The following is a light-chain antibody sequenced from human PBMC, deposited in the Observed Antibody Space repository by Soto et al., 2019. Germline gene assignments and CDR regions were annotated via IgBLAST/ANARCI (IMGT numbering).Light chain of an antibody. CDR2: GNS. CDR3: QSYDSSLSEV. V-gene: IGLV1-40*01. CDR1: SSNIGAGYD. J-gene: IGLJ1*01. Sequence: QSVLTQPPSVSGAPGQRVTISCTGSSSNIGAGYDVHWYQQLPGTAPKLLIYGNSNRPSGVPDRFSGSNSGTLASLAITWLQDDDEADYYGQSYDSSLSEVFGTGTKLTV.